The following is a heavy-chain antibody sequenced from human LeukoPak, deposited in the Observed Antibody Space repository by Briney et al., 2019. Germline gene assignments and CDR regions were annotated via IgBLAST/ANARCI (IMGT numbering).Heavy chain of an antibody. CDR2: TSAYNGNT. CDR1: GYTFTSYG. J-gene: IGHJ5*02. D-gene: IGHD2-2*01. CDR3: ARDSIPNKLRTLIVVVPAAKGAWFDP. Sequence: ASVKVSCKASGYTFTSYGISWVRQAPGQGLEWMGWTSAYNGNTNYAQKLQGRVTMTTDTSTSTAYMELRSLRSDDTAVYYCARDSIPNKLRTLIVVVPAAKGAWFDPWGQGTLVTVSS. V-gene: IGHV1-18*01.